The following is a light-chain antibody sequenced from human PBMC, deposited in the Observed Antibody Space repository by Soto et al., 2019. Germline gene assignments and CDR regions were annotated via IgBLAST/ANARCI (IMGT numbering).Light chain of an antibody. V-gene: IGKV3-11*01. CDR2: DSS. Sequence: EIVLTQSPATLSLSPGDRATLYCRASQSVSRYLAWYQQKPGQAPRLLIYDSSNRATGIPARFSGSGSGTDLTLTISSLEPEDFAVYYCPQRSNWPPAFGGGTKVDIK. CDR1: QSVSRY. J-gene: IGKJ4*01. CDR3: PQRSNWPPA.